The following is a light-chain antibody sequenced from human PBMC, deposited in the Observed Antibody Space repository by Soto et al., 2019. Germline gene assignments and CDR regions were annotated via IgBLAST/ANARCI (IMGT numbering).Light chain of an antibody. CDR1: AVPKQY. V-gene: IGLV3-25*02. CDR3: QSSDSSGRYPYV. Sequence: SYELTQPPSVSVSPGQTARVTCSGDAVPKQYAYWYQQKPGQAPVVVIYKDNGRPSGIPERFSGSSSGTTVTLTISGVQAEDEAYYYCQSSDSSGRYPYVFXTGTKLTVL. CDR2: KDN. J-gene: IGLJ1*01.